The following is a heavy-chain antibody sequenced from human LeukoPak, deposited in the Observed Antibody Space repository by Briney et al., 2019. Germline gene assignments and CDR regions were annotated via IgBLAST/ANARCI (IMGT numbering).Heavy chain of an antibody. D-gene: IGHD4-17*01. CDR1: GYTFTNYY. CDR3: ARVIGDYVLGAFDY. Sequence: ASVKVSCKASGYTFTNYYMHWVRQAPGQGPGWMGIINPSGGSTSYAQKFQGRVTMTRDTSTSTVYMELSSLRSEDTAVYYCARVIGDYVLGAFDYWGQGTLVTVSS. J-gene: IGHJ4*02. CDR2: INPSGGST. V-gene: IGHV1-46*01.